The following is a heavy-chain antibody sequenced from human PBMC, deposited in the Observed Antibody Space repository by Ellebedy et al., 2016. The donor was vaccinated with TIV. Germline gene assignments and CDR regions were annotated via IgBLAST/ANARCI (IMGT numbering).Heavy chain of an antibody. J-gene: IGHJ6*02. V-gene: IGHV3-48*02. D-gene: IGHD3-16*01. CDR2: IGTTGNTV. CDR1: GLXFSSHI. Sequence: PGGSLRLSCAASGLXFSSHIMNWVPQAPGKGLEWVSCIGTTGNTVYYADSVKGRFTISRDNAMNSLYLEMNSMRDEDTDGYYCGRVRGTYAYGMDVWGQGTTVTVSS. CDR3: GRVRGTYAYGMDV.